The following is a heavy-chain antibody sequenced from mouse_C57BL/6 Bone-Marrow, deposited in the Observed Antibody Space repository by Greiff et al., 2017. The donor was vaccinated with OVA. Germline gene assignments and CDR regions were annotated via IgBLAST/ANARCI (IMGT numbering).Heavy chain of an antibody. V-gene: IGHV1-81*01. CDR1: GYTFTSYG. CDR2: IYPRSGNT. CDR3: ARGDYDGYSFDY. J-gene: IGHJ2*01. D-gene: IGHD2-3*01. Sequence: AQLQQSGAELARPGASVKLSCKASGYTFTSYGISWVKQRTGQGLEWIGEIYPRSGNTYYNDKFKGKATLTADKSSSTAYMELRSLTSEDSAVYFCARGDYDGYSFDYWGQGTTLTVSS.